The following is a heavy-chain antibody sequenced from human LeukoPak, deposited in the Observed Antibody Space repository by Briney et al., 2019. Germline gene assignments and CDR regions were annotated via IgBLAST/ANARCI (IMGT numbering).Heavy chain of an antibody. J-gene: IGHJ4*02. D-gene: IGHD6-19*01. CDR3: ARPGIAVAAPFDY. CDR2: IYYSGST. Sequence: NTSETLSLTCTVSGGSITSSNFYWGWIRQPPGKGLEWIGSIYYSGSTYYNPSLKSRVTISVDTSKNQFSLKLSSVTAADTAVYYCARPGIAVAAPFDYWGQGTLVTVSS. V-gene: IGHV4-39*07. CDR1: GGSITSSNFY.